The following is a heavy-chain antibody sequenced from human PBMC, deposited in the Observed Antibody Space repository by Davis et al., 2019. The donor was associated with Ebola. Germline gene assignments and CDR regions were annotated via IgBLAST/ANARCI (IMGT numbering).Heavy chain of an antibody. CDR2: IYRDGNEK. CDR3: ARAQFPTTSDH. Sequence: GGSLRLSCAASGFTFGSFWMSWVRQAPGRGLEWVANIYRDGNEKYYVDSVKGRFTISRDNTKNSLYLQMNYLRAEDTAVYYCARAQFPTTSDHWGQGTLVTVSS. CDR1: GFTFGSFW. J-gene: IGHJ4*02. V-gene: IGHV3-7*03. D-gene: IGHD1-1*01.